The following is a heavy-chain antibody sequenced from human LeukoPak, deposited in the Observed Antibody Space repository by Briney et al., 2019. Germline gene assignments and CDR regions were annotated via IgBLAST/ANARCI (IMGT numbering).Heavy chain of an antibody. CDR2: IYYSGST. J-gene: IGHJ4*02. CDR1: GGSISSSSYY. V-gene: IGHV4-39*01. Sequence: SETLSLTCTVSGGSISSSSYYWGWIRQPPGKGLEWIGSIYYSGSTYYNPSLKSRVTISVDTSKNQFSLKLSSVTAADTAVYYCARATYYDFWSGYFHFDYWGKGTLVAVSS. D-gene: IGHD3-3*01. CDR3: ARATYYDFWSGYFHFDY.